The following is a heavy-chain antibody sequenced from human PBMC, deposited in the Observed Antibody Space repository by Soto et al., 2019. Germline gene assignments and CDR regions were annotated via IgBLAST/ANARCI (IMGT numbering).Heavy chain of an antibody. J-gene: IGHJ4*02. CDR3: AKGRGGSGSLTPRVDF. Sequence: EVQLLESGGGLVQPGGSLRLSCAASGFTFNNYAMTWVRQAPGKGLEWVSDISGGGDTTSYADSVKGRFTVSRDGSKNTLYPQMSSLRAEHTALYYCAKGRGGSGSLTPRVDFWGQGTLVTVSS. D-gene: IGHD3-10*01. V-gene: IGHV3-23*01. CDR1: GFTFNNYA. CDR2: ISGGGDTT.